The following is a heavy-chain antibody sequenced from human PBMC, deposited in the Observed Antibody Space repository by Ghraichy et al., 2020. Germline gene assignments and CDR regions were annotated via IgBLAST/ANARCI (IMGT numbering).Heavy chain of an antibody. Sequence: SLNISCAVSGGSISSGGYSWSWIRQPPGKGLEWIGYIYYSGSTYYNPSLKSRVTISVDTSKNQFSLKLSSVTAADTAVYYCARGMDIVATPYFDLWGRGTLVTVSS. CDR1: GGSISSGGYS. CDR3: ARGMDIVATPYFDL. D-gene: IGHD5-12*01. J-gene: IGHJ2*01. CDR2: IYYSGST. V-gene: IGHV4-30-4*07.